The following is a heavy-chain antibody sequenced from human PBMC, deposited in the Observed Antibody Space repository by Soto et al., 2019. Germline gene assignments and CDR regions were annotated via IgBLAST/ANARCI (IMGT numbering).Heavy chain of an antibody. CDR3: ARSYSSSPYFDY. D-gene: IGHD6-6*01. J-gene: IGHJ4*02. Sequence: PGESLKISCKGSGYSFTVYWIAWVRQMPGKGLEWMGMIYPGDSDTRYSPSFQGQVTISADKSITTAYLQWSSLSASDTAMYYCARSYSSSPYFDYWGQGALVTVSS. V-gene: IGHV5-51*01. CDR2: IYPGDSDT. CDR1: GYSFTVYW.